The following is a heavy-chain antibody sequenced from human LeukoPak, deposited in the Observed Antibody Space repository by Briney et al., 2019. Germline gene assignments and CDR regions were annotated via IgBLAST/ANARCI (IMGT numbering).Heavy chain of an antibody. CDR3: VRHDGRGGATMGAFDS. D-gene: IGHD4/OR15-4a*01. V-gene: IGHV4-39*01. J-gene: IGHJ5*01. Sequence: PSETLSLTCTLSAASLSSSSHHWGWVRQSPGKGLEWIGCIYYGHTIYYNPSLNSRVTISVVTSKDHFTLQLNSVTAADTAVYYCVRHDGRGGATMGAFDSWGQGSLVTVSS. CDR1: AASLSSSSHH. CDR2: IYYGHTI.